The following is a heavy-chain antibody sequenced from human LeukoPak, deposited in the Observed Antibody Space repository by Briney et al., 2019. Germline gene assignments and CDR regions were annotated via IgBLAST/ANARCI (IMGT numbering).Heavy chain of an antibody. J-gene: IGHJ3*02. V-gene: IGHV4-59*01. CDR3: ARYTPLGYCSSTSCQGGAFDI. D-gene: IGHD2-2*01. CDR1: GGSISSYY. Sequence: SETLSLTCTVSGGSISSYYWSWIRQPPGKGLERIGYIYYSGSTNYNPSLKSRVTISVDTSKNQFSLKLSSVTAADTAVYYCARYTPLGYCSSTSCQGGAFDIWGQGTMVTVSS. CDR2: IYYSGST.